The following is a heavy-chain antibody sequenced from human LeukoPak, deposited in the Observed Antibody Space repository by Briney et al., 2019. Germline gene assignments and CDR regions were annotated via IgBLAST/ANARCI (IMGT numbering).Heavy chain of an antibody. CDR1: GYIFTSYY. V-gene: IGHV1-46*01. Sequence: ASVKVSCKASGYIFTSYYMHWVRRAPGQGPEWMGIIDPRVGSTSYAQKFQGTVTMTRDTSTSTVYMELSSLRSEDTAVYYCARGGPVGNYDSSAYYLHWGQGTLVTVSS. J-gene: IGHJ4*02. D-gene: IGHD3-22*01. CDR3: ARGGPVGNYDSSAYYLH. CDR2: IDPRVGST.